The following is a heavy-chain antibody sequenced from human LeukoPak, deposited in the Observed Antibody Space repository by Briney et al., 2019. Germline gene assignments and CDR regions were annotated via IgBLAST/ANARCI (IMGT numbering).Heavy chain of an antibody. V-gene: IGHV3-30-3*01. CDR2: ISYDGSNK. D-gene: IGHD3-9*01. J-gene: IGHJ5*02. Sequence: GGSLRLSCAASGFTFSSYAMHWVRQAPGKGLEWVAVISYDGSNKYYADSVKGRFTISRDNSKNTLYLQMNSLRAEDTAVYYCARGSGGFVWLLLSLFDPWGQGTLVTVSS. CDR3: ARGSGGFVWLLLSLFDP. CDR1: GFTFSSYA.